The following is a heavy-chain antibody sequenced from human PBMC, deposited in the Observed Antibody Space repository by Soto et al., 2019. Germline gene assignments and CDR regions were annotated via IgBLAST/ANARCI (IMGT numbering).Heavy chain of an antibody. CDR1: GFTFSTYA. J-gene: IGHJ4*02. CDR3: AKEPGYCSSVSCPSFYYFDS. Sequence: PGGSLRLSCAASGFTFSTYAMSWVRQAPGKGQEWVSVISDSGGSTYYADSVKGRFTISRDNSKNTLFLQMNSLRAEDTALYYCAKEPGYCSSVSCPSFYYFDSWGQGTPVTVSS. D-gene: IGHD2-2*01. V-gene: IGHV3-23*01. CDR2: ISDSGGST.